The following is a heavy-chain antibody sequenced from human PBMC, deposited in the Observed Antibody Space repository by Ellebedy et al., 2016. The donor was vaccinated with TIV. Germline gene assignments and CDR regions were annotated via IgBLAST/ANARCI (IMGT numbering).Heavy chain of an antibody. CDR1: GFTFTNYW. Sequence: GESLKISCAASGFTFTNYWMSWVRQAPGKGLEWLANMKQDGSEKYYVDSVKGRFTISRDNAENSLSLQMNSLRAEDTAVYYCARGAYLGYWYFDLWGRGTLVTFSS. CDR3: ARGAYLGYWYFDL. V-gene: IGHV3-7*01. CDR2: MKQDGSEK. J-gene: IGHJ2*01.